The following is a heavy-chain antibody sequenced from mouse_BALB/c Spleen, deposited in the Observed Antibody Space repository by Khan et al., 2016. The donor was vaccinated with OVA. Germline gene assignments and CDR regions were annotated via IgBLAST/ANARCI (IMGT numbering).Heavy chain of an antibody. Sequence: QVQLQQSGPGLVAPSQSLSITCTVSGFSLTSYGVHWVRQPPGKGLEWLVVIWSDGSTTYNSALKSRLSISKDNSKSQVFLKMNSLQTDDTAMYYCARNMGDGYYVYAMDYWGQGTSVTVSS. D-gene: IGHD2-3*01. CDR1: GFSLTSYG. CDR2: IWSDGST. CDR3: ARNMGDGYYVYAMDY. J-gene: IGHJ4*01. V-gene: IGHV2-6*02.